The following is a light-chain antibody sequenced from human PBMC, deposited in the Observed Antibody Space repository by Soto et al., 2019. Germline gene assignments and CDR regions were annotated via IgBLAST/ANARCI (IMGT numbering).Light chain of an antibody. CDR3: QQYGSSQS. CDR2: GAS. J-gene: IGKJ1*01. Sequence: EIVLTQSPGTLSLSPGERATLSCRASQSVSRNYLAWYQQKPGQAPRLLIYGASSRATGIPDRVSGRGSGTDFTRTSSRREPEDFAVDYCQQYGSSQSFGQGTKVEIK. CDR1: QSVSRNY. V-gene: IGKV3-20*01.